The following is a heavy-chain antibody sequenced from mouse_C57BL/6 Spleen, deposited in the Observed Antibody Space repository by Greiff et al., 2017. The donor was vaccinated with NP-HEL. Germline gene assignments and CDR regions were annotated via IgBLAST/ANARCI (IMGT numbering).Heavy chain of an antibody. Sequence: QVQLKESGAELVMPGASVKLSCEASGYTFTSYWMHWVKQRPGQGLEWIGEIDPSDSYTNYNQKFKGKSTLTVDKSSSTAYMQLSSLTSEDSAVYYCARLGYYGSSYSFAYWGQGTLVTVSA. CDR1: GYTFTSYW. CDR2: IDPSDSYT. CDR3: ARLGYYGSSYSFAY. J-gene: IGHJ3*01. V-gene: IGHV1-69*01. D-gene: IGHD1-1*01.